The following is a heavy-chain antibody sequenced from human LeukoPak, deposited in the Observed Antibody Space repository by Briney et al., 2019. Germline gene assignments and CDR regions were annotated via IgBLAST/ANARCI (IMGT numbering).Heavy chain of an antibody. CDR3: ARDKAYSGYDDGYWFDP. D-gene: IGHD5-12*01. V-gene: IGHV1-69*06. CDR1: GGTFSSYA. J-gene: IGHJ5*02. Sequence: GSSVKVSCKASGGTFSSYAISWVRQAPGQGLEWMGGIIPIFGTANYAQKFQGRVTITADKSTSTAYMELSSLRSEDTAVYYCARDKAYSGYDDGYWFDPWGQGTLVTVSS. CDR2: IIPIFGTA.